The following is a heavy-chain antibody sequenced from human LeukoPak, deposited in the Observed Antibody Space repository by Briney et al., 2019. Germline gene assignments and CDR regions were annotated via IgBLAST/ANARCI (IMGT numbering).Heavy chain of an antibody. J-gene: IGHJ4*02. CDR2: LTGSGRDT. CDR1: GFTLNIYA. D-gene: IGHD3-22*01. CDR3: ASVYDSSGYSIDY. V-gene: IGHV3-21*01. Sequence: PGGSLRLSCAASGFTLNIYAMNWVRQAPGKGLDWVSSLTGSGRDTYYTDSVKGRFTISRDNAKNSLYLQMNSLRVEDTAVYYCASVYDSSGYSIDYWGQGTLVTVSS.